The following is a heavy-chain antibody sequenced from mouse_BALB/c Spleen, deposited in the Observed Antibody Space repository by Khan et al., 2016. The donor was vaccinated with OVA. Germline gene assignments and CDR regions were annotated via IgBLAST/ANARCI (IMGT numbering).Heavy chain of an antibody. Sequence: EVQLLETGGDLVKPGGSLKLSCAASGFTFSSYVMSWVRQTPEKRLEWVASISSGGSTYYPDSVKGRFTISRDHARNILYLQMSSLRSEDTAMYYCAREAYRYDEYYFDYWGQGTTLTVSS. J-gene: IGHJ2*01. CDR1: GFTFSSYV. CDR3: AREAYRYDEYYFDY. D-gene: IGHD2-14*01. CDR2: ISSGGST. V-gene: IGHV5-6-5*01.